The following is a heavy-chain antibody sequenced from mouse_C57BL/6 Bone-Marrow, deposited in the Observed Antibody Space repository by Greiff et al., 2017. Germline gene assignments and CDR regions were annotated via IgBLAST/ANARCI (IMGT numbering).Heavy chain of an antibody. CDR3: TKIPLYYGSSSYAMDY. CDR1: GYTFTDYE. J-gene: IGHJ4*01. Sequence: QVQLQQSGAELVRPGASVTLSCKASGYTFTDYEMHWVKQTPVHGLEWIGAIDPETGGTAYNQKFKGKAILTADKYSSTAYMELRSLTSEDSAVYYCTKIPLYYGSSSYAMDYWGQGTSVTVSS. V-gene: IGHV1-15*01. CDR2: IDPETGGT. D-gene: IGHD1-1*01.